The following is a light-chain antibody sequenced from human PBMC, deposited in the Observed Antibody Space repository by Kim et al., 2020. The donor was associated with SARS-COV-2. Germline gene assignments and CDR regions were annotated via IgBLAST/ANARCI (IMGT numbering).Light chain of an antibody. CDR2: DAS. V-gene: IGKV1-5*01. J-gene: IGKJ4*01. CDR3: QQYNSSPLT. CDR1: QSISSW. Sequence: ASVGDRATITCRASQSISSWLAWYQQKPGKAPKLLIYDASSLESGVPSRFSGSGSGTEFTLTISSLQPDDFATYYCQQYNSSPLTFGGGTKVDIK.